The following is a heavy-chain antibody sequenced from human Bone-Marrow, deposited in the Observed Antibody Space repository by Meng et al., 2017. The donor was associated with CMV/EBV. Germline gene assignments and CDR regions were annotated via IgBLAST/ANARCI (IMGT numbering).Heavy chain of an antibody. J-gene: IGHJ2*01. V-gene: IGHV3-21*01. CDR1: GVTFSSHY. CDR3: ARAPYGAKSDWYFDL. Sequence: SGVTFSSHYTNWVGRAPRRGLEWISSISTSGSYIYCADSLMGQFTISRDNAKNSLYLQMNSLRAEDTAVYHCARAPYGAKSDWYFDLWGRGTLVTVSS. CDR2: ISTSGSYI. D-gene: IGHD4-23*01.